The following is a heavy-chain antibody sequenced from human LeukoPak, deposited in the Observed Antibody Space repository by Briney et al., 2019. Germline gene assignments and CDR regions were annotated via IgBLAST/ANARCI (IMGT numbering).Heavy chain of an antibody. CDR2: IYYSGST. V-gene: IGHV4-59*01. CDR3: ARGELRYFDWLAY. J-gene: IGHJ4*02. Sequence: SETLSLTCTVSGGSISSYYWSWIRQPPGKGLEWIGYIYYSGSTNYNPSLKSRVTISVDTSKNQFSLKLSSVTAADTAVYYCARGELRYFDWLAYWGQGTLVTVSS. D-gene: IGHD3-9*01. CDR1: GGSISSYY.